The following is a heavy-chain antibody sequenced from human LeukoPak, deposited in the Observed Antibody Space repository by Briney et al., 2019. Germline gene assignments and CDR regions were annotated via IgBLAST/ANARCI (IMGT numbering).Heavy chain of an antibody. V-gene: IGHV4-61*09. CDR3: ARGGNYYGSGSYYTPYYYYYYMDV. CDR1: GGSINSGNYH. D-gene: IGHD3-10*01. J-gene: IGHJ6*03. Sequence: SETLSLTCTVSGGSINSGNYHWSWIRQPAGKGLEWIGHIYTSGSTNYNPSLKSRVTISGGTSKNRFSLKLSSVTAADTAVYYCARGGNYYGSGSYYTPYYYYYYMDVWGKGTTVTVSS. CDR2: IYTSGST.